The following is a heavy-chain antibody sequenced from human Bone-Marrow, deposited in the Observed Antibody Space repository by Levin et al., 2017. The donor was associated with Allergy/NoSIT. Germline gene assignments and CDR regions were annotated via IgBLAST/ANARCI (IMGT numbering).Heavy chain of an antibody. V-gene: IGHV3-33*01. CDR1: GFTFSSYG. D-gene: IGHD6-13*01. Sequence: GESLKISCAASGFTFSSYGMHWVRQAPGKGLEWVAVIWYDGSNKYYADSVKGRFTISRDNSKNTLYLQMNSLRAEDTAVYYCARPGEAAADPFDYWGQGTLVTVSS. J-gene: IGHJ4*02. CDR3: ARPGEAAADPFDY. CDR2: IWYDGSNK.